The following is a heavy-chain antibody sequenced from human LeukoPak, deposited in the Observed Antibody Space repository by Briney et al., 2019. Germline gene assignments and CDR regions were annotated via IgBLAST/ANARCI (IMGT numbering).Heavy chain of an antibody. CDR3: AKDAGIRTYYFDY. J-gene: IGHJ4*02. Sequence: PGGSLRLSCAASGFTFDDYAMHWVRQAPGKGLEGVSGISWNSGSIGYADSVKGRFTISRDNAKNSLYLQMNSLRAEDTALYYCAKDAGIRTYYFDYWGQGTLVTVSS. CDR1: GFTFDDYA. D-gene: IGHD5-18*01. V-gene: IGHV3-9*01. CDR2: ISWNSGSI.